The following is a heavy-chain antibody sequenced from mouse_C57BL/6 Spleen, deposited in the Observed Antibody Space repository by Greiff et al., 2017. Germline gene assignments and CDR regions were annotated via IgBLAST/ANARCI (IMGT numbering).Heavy chain of an antibody. D-gene: IGHD1-1*01. CDR1: GFTFSDYG. CDR2: ISSGSSTI. V-gene: IGHV5-17*01. Sequence: EVQLQESGGGLVKPGGSLKLSCAASGFTFSDYGMHWVRQAPEKGLEWVAYISSGSSTIYYADTVKGRFTISRDNAKNTLFLQMTSLRSEDTAMYYCARRYYYGSSYAMDYWGQGTSVTVSS. J-gene: IGHJ4*01. CDR3: ARRYYYGSSYAMDY.